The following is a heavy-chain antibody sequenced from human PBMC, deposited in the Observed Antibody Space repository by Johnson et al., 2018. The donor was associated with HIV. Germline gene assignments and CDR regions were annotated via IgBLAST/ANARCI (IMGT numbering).Heavy chain of an antibody. D-gene: IGHD7-27*01. CDR2: MSYDGSNK. Sequence: QVQLVESGGGVVQPGRSLRLSCVASGFTLSTYGMHWVRQAPGKGLEWVAVMSYDGSNKYYADSVKGRFTISRDSSKNTLYLQMNSLRPEDTAVYYCAKDRNWGRLFDGFDIWGRGTMVTVSS. V-gene: IGHV3-30*18. CDR1: GFTLSTYG. J-gene: IGHJ3*02. CDR3: AKDRNWGRLFDGFDI.